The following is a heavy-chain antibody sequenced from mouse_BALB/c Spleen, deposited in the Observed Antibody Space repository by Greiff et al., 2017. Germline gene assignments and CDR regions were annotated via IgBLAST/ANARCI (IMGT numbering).Heavy chain of an antibody. CDR1: GFSLSRYS. D-gene: IGHD2-1*01. Sequence: VKLMESGPGLVAPSQSLSITCTVSGFSLSRYSVHWVRQPPGKGLEWLGMIWGGGSTDYNSALKSRLSISKDNSKSQVFLKMNSLQTDDTAMYYCATSYGNYEPFAYWGQGTLVTVSA. CDR3: ATSYGNYEPFAY. J-gene: IGHJ3*01. V-gene: IGHV2-6-4*01. CDR2: IWGGGST.